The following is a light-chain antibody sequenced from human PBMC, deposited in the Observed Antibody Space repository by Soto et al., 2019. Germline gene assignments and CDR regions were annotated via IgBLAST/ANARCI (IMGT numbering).Light chain of an antibody. CDR3: LQYGSAPPIT. V-gene: IGKV3-20*01. Sequence: EIVVTQSPGTLSLSPGERATRSCRASQSVSSSYLAWYQRKPGQAPRLLSYGASSWATGIPDRFSGSGSGTDFALTISRLEPEDFGVYYCLQYGSAPPITFGPGTKVDIK. CDR1: QSVSSSY. CDR2: GAS. J-gene: IGKJ3*01.